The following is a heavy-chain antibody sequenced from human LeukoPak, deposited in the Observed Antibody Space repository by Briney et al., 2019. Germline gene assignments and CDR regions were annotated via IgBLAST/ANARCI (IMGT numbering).Heavy chain of an antibody. J-gene: IGHJ4*02. Sequence: GGSLRLSCAASGFTLSAYWMHWVRQAPGKGLMWVSRIEGDGNRITYADSVKGRFTISRDNAKNTLYLQMNSLRAEDTTVYYCTRDWRNLGYDYWGQGTLVTVSS. CDR2: IEGDGNRI. CDR1: GFTLSAYW. CDR3: TRDWRNLGYDY. D-gene: IGHD5-12*01. V-gene: IGHV3-74*01.